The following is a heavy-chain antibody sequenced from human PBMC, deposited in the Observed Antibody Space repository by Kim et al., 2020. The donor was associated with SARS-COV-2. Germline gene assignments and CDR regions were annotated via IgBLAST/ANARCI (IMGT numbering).Heavy chain of an antibody. D-gene: IGHD3-10*01. V-gene: IGHV3-11*01. J-gene: IGHJ1*01. CDR3: ARMFQGAYGSGEYFQH. Sequence: SVKGRFTISRDNAKNSLYLQMNSLRAEDTAVYYCARMFQGAYGSGEYFQHWGQGTLVTVSS.